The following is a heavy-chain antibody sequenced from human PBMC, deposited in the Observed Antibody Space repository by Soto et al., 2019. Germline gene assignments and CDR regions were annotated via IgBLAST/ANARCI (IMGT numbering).Heavy chain of an antibody. D-gene: IGHD3-3*01. CDR2: INSDGSST. Sequence: PGGSLRLCCAASGFTFSSYWMHWVRQAPGKGLVWVSRINSDGSSTSYADSVKGRFTISRDNAKNTLYLQMNSLRAEDTAVYYCARGTASMYYDFWSGYYGTGPDYGMDVWGQGTTVTVSS. J-gene: IGHJ6*02. CDR3: ARGTASMYYDFWSGYYGTGPDYGMDV. V-gene: IGHV3-74*01. CDR1: GFTFSSYW.